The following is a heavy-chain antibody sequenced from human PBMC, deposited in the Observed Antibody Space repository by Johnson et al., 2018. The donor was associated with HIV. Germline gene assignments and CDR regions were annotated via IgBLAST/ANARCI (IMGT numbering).Heavy chain of an antibody. CDR3: AKVHIAARWSDAFDI. J-gene: IGHJ3*02. D-gene: IGHD6-6*01. V-gene: IGHV3-66*01. CDR2: IYSGCSP. CDR1: GFTVIRDY. Sequence: EVQLVESGGGLVQPGGSLRLSCGVSGFTVIRDYMSWVRQAPGKVLEWVSTIYSGCSPYYADSLKDRFTISRDNSKNTLYLQMNSLRAEDTAVYFCAKVHIAARWSDAFDIWGQGTMVTVSS.